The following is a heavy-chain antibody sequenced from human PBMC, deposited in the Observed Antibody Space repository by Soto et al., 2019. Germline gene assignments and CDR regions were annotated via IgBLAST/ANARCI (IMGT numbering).Heavy chain of an antibody. D-gene: IGHD3-3*01. Sequence: PGGSLRLSCAASGFTFSSYAMSWVRQAPGKGLEWVSAISGSGGSTYYADSVKGRFTISRDNSKNTLYLQMNSLRAEDTAVYYCAKGLEYYDFWSGYFGHPTSLYYYYGMDVWGQGTTVTVSS. CDR3: AKGLEYYDFWSGYFGHPTSLYYYYGMDV. V-gene: IGHV3-23*01. J-gene: IGHJ6*02. CDR2: ISGSGGST. CDR1: GFTFSSYA.